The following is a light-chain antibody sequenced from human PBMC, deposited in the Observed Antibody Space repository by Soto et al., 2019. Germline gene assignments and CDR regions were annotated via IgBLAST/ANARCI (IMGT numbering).Light chain of an antibody. CDR1: QSLLHTSGDNY. J-gene: IGKJ1*01. V-gene: IGKV2-28*01. Sequence: EIVMTQSPLSLSVTPGEPASISCRSSQSLLHTSGDNYLDWYLQRPGQSPQLLIYLGSKRASGVSDRFSGSGSGTRFTLRISRVEAEDVGFYXXXXAQXXPRTFGQGTKVDIK. CDR2: LGS. CDR3: XXAQXXPRT.